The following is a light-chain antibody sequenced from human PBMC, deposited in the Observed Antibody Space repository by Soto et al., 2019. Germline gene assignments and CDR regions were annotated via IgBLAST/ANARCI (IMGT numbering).Light chain of an antibody. CDR1: QCVTDNY. Sequence: EIVLTQSPATLSLSPGERATLSCRASQCVTDNYVAWYQQKSGQAPRLLIHGATFRATAVPDRFSGSGSGTDFTLTISSLEAEDFSVYHCQQYGNPPTFGQGTKVEIK. CDR3: QQYGNPPT. CDR2: GAT. V-gene: IGKV3-20*01. J-gene: IGKJ1*01.